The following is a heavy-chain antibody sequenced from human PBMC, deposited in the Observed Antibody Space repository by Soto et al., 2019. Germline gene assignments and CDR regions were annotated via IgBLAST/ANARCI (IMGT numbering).Heavy chain of an antibody. CDR2: ISGGGGST. CDR1: GFTFSSHA. V-gene: IGHV3-23*01. CDR3: AKVPKKTWTGWFDP. D-gene: IGHD3-3*01. J-gene: IGHJ5*02. Sequence: EVQLLESGGGLVQPGGSLRLSCAASGFTFSSHAMSWVRQATGKGLEWVSAISGGGGSTYSADSVKGRFTISRDNSKNTVYLQMSSLRAEYTAIYYCAKVPKKTWTGWFDPWGQGTLVTVSS.